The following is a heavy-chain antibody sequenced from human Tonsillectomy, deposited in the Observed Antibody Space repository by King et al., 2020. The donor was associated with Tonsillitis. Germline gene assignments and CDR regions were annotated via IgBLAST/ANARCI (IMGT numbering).Heavy chain of an antibody. CDR1: GFTFSTYN. V-gene: IGHV3-21*01. D-gene: IGHD4-23*01. Sequence: VQLVESGGGLVKPGGSLRLSCAASGFTFSTYNMNWVRQAPGKGLEWVSHISSSSSYKNYADSVKGRFTISRDNAKNSLNLQMNSLRAEDMAVYYCARERGSDYGGNNAFDIWGQGTMVTVSS. CDR3: ARERGSDYGGNNAFDI. CDR2: ISSSSSYK. J-gene: IGHJ3*02.